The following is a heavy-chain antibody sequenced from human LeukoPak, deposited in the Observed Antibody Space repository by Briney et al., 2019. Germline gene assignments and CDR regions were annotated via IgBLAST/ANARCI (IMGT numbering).Heavy chain of an antibody. V-gene: IGHV3-30*03. CDR3: ARDPRGYSYGYFDY. Sequence: GGSLRLSCEGSGFNFRGYAMYWIRQAPGKGLEWLAGISYDESNEYYADSVKGRFTISRDNPKNTLYLQMHSLRDEDTAVYYCARDPRGYSYGYFDYRGQGTLVTVSS. CDR2: ISYDESNE. J-gene: IGHJ4*02. CDR1: GFNFRGYA. D-gene: IGHD5-18*01.